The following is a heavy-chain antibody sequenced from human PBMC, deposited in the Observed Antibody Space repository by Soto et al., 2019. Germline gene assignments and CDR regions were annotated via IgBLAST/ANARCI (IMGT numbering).Heavy chain of an antibody. J-gene: IGHJ4*02. CDR1: GFTFSSYG. Sequence: GGSLRLSCAASGFTFSSYGMHWVRQAPGKGLEWVAVISYDGSNKYYADSVKGRFTISRDNSKNTLYLQMNSLRAEDTAVYYCAKEPKQWLVEYYFDYWGQGTLVTVSS. V-gene: IGHV3-30*18. CDR2: ISYDGSNK. D-gene: IGHD6-19*01. CDR3: AKEPKQWLVEYYFDY.